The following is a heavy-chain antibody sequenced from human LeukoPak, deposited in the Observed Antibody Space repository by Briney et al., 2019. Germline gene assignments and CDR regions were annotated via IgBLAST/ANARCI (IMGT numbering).Heavy chain of an antibody. CDR2: IFSSGTT. J-gene: IGHJ4*02. CDR1: GGSMNSGNYY. CDR3: ARTFGRILYQNGPRNFDY. Sequence: PSQTLSLTCRVSGGSMNSGNYYWSWIRQHPGRGLEWIGNIFSSGTTYYNPSLKSRVTISVDTSKNQFSLILSSVTAADTAVYYCARTFGRILYQNGPRNFDYWGQGTLVTVSS. D-gene: IGHD2-8*01. V-gene: IGHV4-31*03.